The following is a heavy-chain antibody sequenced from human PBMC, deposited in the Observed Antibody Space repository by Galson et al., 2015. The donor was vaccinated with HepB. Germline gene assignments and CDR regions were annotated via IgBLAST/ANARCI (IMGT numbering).Heavy chain of an antibody. CDR2: ISGSGDVV. CDR3: AKDYYYETIGIPRGFDC. CDR1: GFTFSTYA. J-gene: IGHJ4*02. V-gene: IGHV3-23*01. Sequence: SLRLSCAASGFTFSTYAMNWVRQVPGKGLEWVSAISGSGDVVYYTDSAKGRFTISRDNSKTTLFLQMNNLRADDTALYYCAKDYYYETIGIPRGFDCWGQGTLVTVSA. D-gene: IGHD3-22*01.